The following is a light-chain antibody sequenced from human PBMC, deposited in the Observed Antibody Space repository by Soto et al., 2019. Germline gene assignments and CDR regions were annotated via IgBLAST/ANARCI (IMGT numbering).Light chain of an antibody. Sequence: IQMAQSPSTVSASVGDRVTITWRASQSIVTWLAWYQQKPGEAPKLLIYKASSLESGVPPRFSGSGSGTEFTLTISSLQPDDFATYYCQQYDTYSWTFGQGTKVEIK. CDR2: KAS. J-gene: IGKJ1*01. V-gene: IGKV1-5*03. CDR3: QQYDTYSWT. CDR1: QSIVTW.